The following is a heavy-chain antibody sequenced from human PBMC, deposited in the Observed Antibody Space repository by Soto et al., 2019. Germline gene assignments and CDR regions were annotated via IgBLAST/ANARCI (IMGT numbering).Heavy chain of an antibody. CDR1: GLTFSNYA. V-gene: IGHV3-23*01. CDR3: AKNQERELPRVIDF. J-gene: IGHJ4*02. Sequence: GGSLRLSCATSGLTFSNYAMSWVRQAPGGGLEWVSSMSGSSSTTYYADSVRGRFTVSRDRSKNTLYLQMSSLRAEDTALYYCAKNQERELPRVIDFWGQGTLVTVSS. D-gene: IGHD1-7*01. CDR2: MSGSSSTT.